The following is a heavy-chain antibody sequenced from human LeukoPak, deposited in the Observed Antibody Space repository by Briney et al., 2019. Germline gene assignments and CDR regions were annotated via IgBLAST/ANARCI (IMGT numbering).Heavy chain of an antibody. D-gene: IGHD4-17*01. J-gene: IGHJ4*02. CDR3: ARDMPDGDYTNRFDY. CDR2: IWYDGSNK. CDR1: GFTFSSYG. Sequence: GRSLRLSCAASGFTFSSYGMHWVRQAPGKGLEWVAVIWYDGSNKYYADSVKGRFTISRDNSKNTLYLQMNSLRVEDTAVYYCARDMPDGDYTNRFDYWGQGTLVTVSS. V-gene: IGHV3-33*01.